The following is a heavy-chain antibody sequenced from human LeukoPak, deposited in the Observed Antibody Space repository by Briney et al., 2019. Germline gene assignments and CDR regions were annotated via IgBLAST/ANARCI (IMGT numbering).Heavy chain of an antibody. CDR3: ARKNDFEI. CDR1: GGSISSDH. Sequence: ASETLSLTCTVSGGSISSDHWNWIRQPPGKGLEWLGCIFYSGRTYYNPSLKSRVTISVDMSKSQFSLRLTSVTAADTAVYYCARKNDFEIWGQGTLVTVSS. V-gene: IGHV4-59*01. J-gene: IGHJ3*02. CDR2: IFYSGRT. D-gene: IGHD2/OR15-2a*01.